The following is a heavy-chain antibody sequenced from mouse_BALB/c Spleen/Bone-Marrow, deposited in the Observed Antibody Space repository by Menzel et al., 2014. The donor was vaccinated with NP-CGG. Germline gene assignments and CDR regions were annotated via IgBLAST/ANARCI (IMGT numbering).Heavy chain of an antibody. V-gene: IGHV14-4*02. J-gene: IGHJ1*01. CDR3: NAAIYHGNYFDV. CDR1: GFNIKDYY. Sequence: VQLQQSGAELVRSGASVKLSCTASGFNIKDYYMHRVKQRPEQGLEWIGWIDPENGDTEYAPKFQGKATMTADTSSNTAYLQLSSLPSDDTAVYYCNAAIYHGNYFDVWGAWTTVTVSS. CDR2: IDPENGDT. D-gene: IGHD2-1*01.